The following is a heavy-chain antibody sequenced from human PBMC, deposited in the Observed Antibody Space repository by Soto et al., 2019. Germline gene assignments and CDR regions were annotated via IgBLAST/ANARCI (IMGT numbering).Heavy chain of an antibody. V-gene: IGHV3-74*01. CDR1: GFTFSSYW. J-gene: IGHJ4*02. Sequence: GGSLRLSCAASGFTFSSYWMHWVRQAPGKGLVWVSRIKGDGSETNYADSVKGRFTISRDNAKNTLYLQLNSLRAEDTAVYYCLRGNSRYGNIDYWGQGTRVTLSS. CDR2: IKGDGSET. D-gene: IGHD5-12*01. CDR3: LRGNSRYGNIDY.